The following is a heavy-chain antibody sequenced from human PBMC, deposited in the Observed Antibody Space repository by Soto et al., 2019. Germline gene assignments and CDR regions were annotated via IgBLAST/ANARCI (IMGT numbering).Heavy chain of an antibody. Sequence: EVQLLDSGGGLVQPGGSLRLSCAASRFIFSNYAMSWVRQAPGKGLEWVSTVSGAGGNTYYADSVRGRFTIARDNSKNTLYLQMNSLRVEDTAVYFCARDRGIRAYYGDFSPFDHWGQGTLVTVSS. CDR2: VSGAGGNT. CDR3: ARDRGIRAYYGDFSPFDH. V-gene: IGHV3-23*01. J-gene: IGHJ4*02. D-gene: IGHD4-17*01. CDR1: RFIFSNYA.